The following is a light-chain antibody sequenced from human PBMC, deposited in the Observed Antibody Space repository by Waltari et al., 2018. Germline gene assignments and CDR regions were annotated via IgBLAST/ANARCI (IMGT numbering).Light chain of an antibody. CDR1: QSISIW. CDR3: QQYSAFPLS. Sequence: DIQMTQSPPTLSASVGDXXTITCRPSQSISIWLAWYQQIPGKAPKLLIYKASSLDTGVPSRFSGSASGTEFTLTISSLQPDDFGTYYCQQYSAFPLSFGGGTTVDIK. V-gene: IGKV1-5*03. CDR2: KAS. J-gene: IGKJ4*01.